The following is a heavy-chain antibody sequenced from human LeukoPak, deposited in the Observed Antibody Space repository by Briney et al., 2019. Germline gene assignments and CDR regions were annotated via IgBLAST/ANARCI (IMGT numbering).Heavy chain of an antibody. CDR1: GFTFSSYG. CDR2: INSDGSST. J-gene: IGHJ6*02. CDR3: AMDDYGDWRMDV. D-gene: IGHD4-17*01. Sequence: PGRSLRLSCAASGFTFSSYGMHWVRHAPGKGLVWVSRINSDGSSTSYADSVKGRFTISRDNAKNTLYLQMNSLRAEDTAVYYCAMDDYGDWRMDVWGQGTTVTVSS. V-gene: IGHV3-74*01.